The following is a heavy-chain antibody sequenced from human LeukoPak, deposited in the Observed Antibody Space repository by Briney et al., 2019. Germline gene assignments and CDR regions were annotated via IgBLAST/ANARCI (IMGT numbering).Heavy chain of an antibody. Sequence: KPSETLSLTCTVSGGSISNAAYHWGWIRQPPGKGLEWIGSLYYTGITYYNPSLKSRVTISADTSKNQFSLKVTSVTAADTAVYYCARLIKASPGDYWGQGTLVTVSS. CDR3: ARLIKASPGDY. CDR1: GGSISNAAYH. D-gene: IGHD3-16*02. CDR2: LYYTGIT. V-gene: IGHV4-39*01. J-gene: IGHJ4*02.